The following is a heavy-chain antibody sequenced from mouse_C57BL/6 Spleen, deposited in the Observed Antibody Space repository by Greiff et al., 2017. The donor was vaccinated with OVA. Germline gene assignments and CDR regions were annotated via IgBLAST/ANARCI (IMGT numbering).Heavy chain of an antibody. Sequence: QVQLQQPGAELVKPGASVKLSCKASGYTFTSYWMHWVKQRPGQGLEWIGMIHPNSGSTNYNEKFKSKATLTVDKSSSTAYMQLSSLTSEDSAVYYCARSSITTVAYYYAMDYWGQGTSVTVSS. CDR3: ARSSITTVAYYYAMDY. CDR1: GYTFTSYW. D-gene: IGHD1-1*01. CDR2: IHPNSGST. V-gene: IGHV1-64*01. J-gene: IGHJ4*01.